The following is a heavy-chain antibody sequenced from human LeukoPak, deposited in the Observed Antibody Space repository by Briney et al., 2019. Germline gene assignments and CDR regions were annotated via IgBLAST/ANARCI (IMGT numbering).Heavy chain of an antibody. J-gene: IGHJ4*02. CDR2: IKSKTDGGTT. V-gene: IGHV3-15*01. D-gene: IGHD3-10*01. Sequence: GGSLRLSCAASGFTLSNAWMSWVRQAPGKGLEWVGRIKSKTDGGTTDYAAPVKGRFTISRDDSKNTLYLQMNSLKTEDTAVYYCTTGITMVRGVIHLIDYWGQGTLVTVSS. CDR3: TTGITMVRGVIHLIDY. CDR1: GFTLSNAW.